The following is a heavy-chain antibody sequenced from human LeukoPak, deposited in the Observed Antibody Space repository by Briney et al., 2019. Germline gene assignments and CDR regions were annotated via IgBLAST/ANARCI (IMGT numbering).Heavy chain of an antibody. J-gene: IGHJ5*02. CDR3: ARDNSVGDIAWWFDP. V-gene: IGHV1-46*01. CDR2: INPSGSST. D-gene: IGHD3-16*02. Sequence: ASVKVSCKASGYSFTSHYMHWVRQAPGQGLEWMGLINPSGSSTLYAQKFQGRVTMTRDMSTTTDYMELSSLRSEAKAVYYWARDNSVGDIAWWFDPWGQGTLVTVSS. CDR1: GYSFTSHY.